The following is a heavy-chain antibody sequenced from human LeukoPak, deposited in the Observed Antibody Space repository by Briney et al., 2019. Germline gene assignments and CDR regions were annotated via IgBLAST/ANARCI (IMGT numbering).Heavy chain of an antibody. D-gene: IGHD6-13*01. CDR1: GFTFSSYV. CDR2: ITGNGGTT. Sequence: GGSLRLSCAASGFTFSSYVMSWVRQAPGKGLDWVSTITGNGGTTYYADSVKGRFTISRDNSKNTLYLQMNSLRAEDTAVYYCAKEPYSSSWYWFDPWGQGTLVTVSS. V-gene: IGHV3-23*01. CDR3: AKEPYSSSWYWFDP. J-gene: IGHJ5*02.